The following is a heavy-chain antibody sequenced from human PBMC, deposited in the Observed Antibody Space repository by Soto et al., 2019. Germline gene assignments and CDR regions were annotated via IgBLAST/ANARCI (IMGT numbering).Heavy chain of an antibody. CDR1: GFTFSNFG. Sequence: GGSLRLSCAASGFTFSNFGMNWVRRAPGKGLEWVSVISDSGTTTFHADSVKGRFTVSRDNSKNTLYLQMNSLRAEDTAVYYCPKAERPTTLYNFDFWGPGTPVTVSS. V-gene: IGHV3-23*01. CDR3: PKAERPTTLYNFDF. J-gene: IGHJ4*02. D-gene: IGHD1-7*01. CDR2: ISDSGTTT.